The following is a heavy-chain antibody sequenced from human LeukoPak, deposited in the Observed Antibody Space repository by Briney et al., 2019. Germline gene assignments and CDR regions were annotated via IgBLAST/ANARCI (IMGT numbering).Heavy chain of an antibody. D-gene: IGHD3-22*01. J-gene: IGHJ4*02. Sequence: SVKVPCKASGGTSNSHAISWVRQAPGQGLEWMGRIIPNLGTTNRAQNLQDRVTLTADKSTNTAYMELTSLTSDDTAVYYCATTNDGGGYQWGDFFDFWGQGTLVTVSS. CDR2: IIPNLGTT. CDR3: ATTNDGGGYQWGDFFDF. V-gene: IGHV1-69*04. CDR1: GGTSNSHA.